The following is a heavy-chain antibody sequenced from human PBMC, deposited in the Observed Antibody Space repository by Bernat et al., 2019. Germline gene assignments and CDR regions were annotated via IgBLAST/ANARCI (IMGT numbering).Heavy chain of an antibody. V-gene: IGHV4-34*01. D-gene: IGHD3-10*01. CDR1: GGSFSGYY. CDR2: INHSGST. Sequence: QVQLQQWGAGLLKPSETLSLTCAVYGGSFSGYYWSWIRQPPGKGLEWIGEINHSGSTNYNPSLKSRVTISVDTSKNQFSLKLSSVTAADTAVYYCARVYYYGSGSYYNSERGEDNWFDPWGQGTLVTVSS. CDR3: ARVYYYGSGSYYNSERGEDNWFDP. J-gene: IGHJ5*02.